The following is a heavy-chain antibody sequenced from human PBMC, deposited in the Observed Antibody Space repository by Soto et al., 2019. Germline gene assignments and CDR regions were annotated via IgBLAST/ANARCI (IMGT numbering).Heavy chain of an antibody. CDR1: GCTLTSYA. CDR2: INVGNAKT. Sequence: GASVKVSCKTSGCTLTSYAIHWVRQAPGQRPEWRGWINVGNAKTRYSQKFQDRVTITRGPSASTACMELISLKFEDTAVYHCSRAGYSSSWASYFVFWG. V-gene: IGHV1-3*01. J-gene: IGHJ4*01. D-gene: IGHD5-18*01. CDR3: SRAGYSSSWASYFVF.